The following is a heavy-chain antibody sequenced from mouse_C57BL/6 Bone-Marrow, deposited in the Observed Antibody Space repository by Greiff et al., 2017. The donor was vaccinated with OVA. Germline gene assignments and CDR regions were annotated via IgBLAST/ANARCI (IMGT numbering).Heavy chain of an antibody. V-gene: IGHV5-17*01. CDR2: ISSGSSTI. Sequence: EVQGVESGGGLVKPGGSLKLSCAASGFTFSDYGMHWVRQAPEKELEWVAYISSGSSTIYYADTVKGRFTISRDNAKNTLFLQMTSLRSEDTAMYYCARNYYGSSSPFAYWGQGTLVTVSA. CDR3: ARNYYGSSSPFAY. D-gene: IGHD1-1*01. CDR1: GFTFSDYG. J-gene: IGHJ3*01.